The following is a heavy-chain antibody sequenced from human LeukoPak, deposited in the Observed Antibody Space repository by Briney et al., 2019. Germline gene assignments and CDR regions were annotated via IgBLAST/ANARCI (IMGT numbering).Heavy chain of an antibody. CDR3: ARDSTDYFDY. J-gene: IGHJ4*02. CDR2: IYSGGST. CDR1: GLTVSTNY. Sequence: PGGSLRLSCAASGLTVSTNYMSWVRQAPGKGLEWVSVIYSGGSTYYADYVKGRFTISRDNSKNTVYLQMNSLRAEDTAVYYCARDSTDYFDYWGQGTLSPSPQ. V-gene: IGHV3-66*01.